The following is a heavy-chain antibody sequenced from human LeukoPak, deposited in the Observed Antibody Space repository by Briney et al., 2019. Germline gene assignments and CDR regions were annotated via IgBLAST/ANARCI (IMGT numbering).Heavy chain of an antibody. Sequence: GGSLRLSCAASGFTFSSYAMHWVRQAPGKGLEWVAVISYDGSNKYYADSVKGRITISRDNSKNTLYLQMNSLRAEDTAAYYCARDPPFIIGTTFFDYWGQGTLVTVSS. CDR3: ARDPPFIIGTTFFDY. D-gene: IGHD1-20*01. CDR1: GFTFSSYA. V-gene: IGHV3-30-3*01. J-gene: IGHJ4*02. CDR2: ISYDGSNK.